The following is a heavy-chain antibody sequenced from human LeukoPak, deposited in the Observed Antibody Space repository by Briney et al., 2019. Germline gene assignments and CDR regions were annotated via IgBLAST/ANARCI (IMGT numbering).Heavy chain of an antibody. CDR2: ISSSSSYI. CDR3: ARPGIVGAGWFDP. Sequence: GGSLRLSCAASGFTFSSYSMNWVRQAPGKGREWVSSISSSSSYIYYADSVKGRFTISRDNAKNPLYLQMNSLRAEDTAVYYCARPGIVGAGWFDPWGQGTLVTVSS. J-gene: IGHJ5*02. V-gene: IGHV3-21*01. D-gene: IGHD1-26*01. CDR1: GFTFSSYS.